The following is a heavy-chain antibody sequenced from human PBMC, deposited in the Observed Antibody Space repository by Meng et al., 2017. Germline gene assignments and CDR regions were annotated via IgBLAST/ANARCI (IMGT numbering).Heavy chain of an antibody. V-gene: IGHV1-8*03. J-gene: IGHJ5*02. CDR2: MNPNSGNT. CDR1: GYTFTSYD. CDR3: ARGLAVAGTVFWFDP. Sequence: QVRSVQSGADVKRPGASGKVSCKASGYTFTSYDINWVRRATGQGLEWMGWMNPNSGNTGYAQKFQGRVTITRNTSISTAYMELSSLRSEDTAVYYCARGLAVAGTVFWFDPWGQGTLVTVSS. D-gene: IGHD6-19*01.